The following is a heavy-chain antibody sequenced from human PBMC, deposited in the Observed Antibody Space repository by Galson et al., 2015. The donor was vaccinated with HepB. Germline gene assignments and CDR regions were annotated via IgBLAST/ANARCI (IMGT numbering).Heavy chain of an antibody. V-gene: IGHV1-2*02. CDR3: ARDYTGGAYYYDSSGYADY. CDR1: GYTFTNYG. J-gene: IGHJ4*02. Sequence: SVKVSCKASGYTFTNYGVSWVRQAPGQGLEWMGWTSGYSGGTNYAQKFQGRVTMTRDTSISTAYMELSRLRSDDTAVYYCARDYTGGAYYYDSSGYADYWGQGTLVTVSS. CDR2: TSGYSGGT. D-gene: IGHD3-22*01.